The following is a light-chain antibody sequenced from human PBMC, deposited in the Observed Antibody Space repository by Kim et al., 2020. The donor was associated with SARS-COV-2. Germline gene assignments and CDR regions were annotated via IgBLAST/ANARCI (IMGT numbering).Light chain of an antibody. CDR2: DVS. CDR1: SSDAGGYNY. V-gene: IGLV2-14*03. Sequence: GQSIPISCTGTSSDAGGYNYVSWYQQHPGKAPKLMIYDVSNRPSGVSNRFSGSKSGNTASLTISGLQAEDEADYYCSSYTSSSTRVFGGGTQLTVL. J-gene: IGLJ3*02. CDR3: SSYTSSSTRV.